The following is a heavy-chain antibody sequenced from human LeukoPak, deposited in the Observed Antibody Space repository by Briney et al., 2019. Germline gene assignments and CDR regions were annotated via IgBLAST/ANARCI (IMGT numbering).Heavy chain of an antibody. V-gene: IGHV4-34*01. D-gene: IGHD3-9*01. Sequence: PSETLSLTCAVYGGSFSGYYWSWIRQPPGKGLEWIGEINHSGSTNYNPSLKSRVTISVDTSKNQFSLKLSSVTAADTAVYYCVRVDFYDILTGGPDYWGQGTLVTVSS. J-gene: IGHJ4*02. CDR1: GGSFSGYY. CDR3: VRVDFYDILTGGPDY. CDR2: INHSGST.